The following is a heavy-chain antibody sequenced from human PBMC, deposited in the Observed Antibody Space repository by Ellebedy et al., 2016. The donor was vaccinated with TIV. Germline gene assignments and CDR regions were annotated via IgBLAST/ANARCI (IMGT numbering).Heavy chain of an antibody. D-gene: IGHD3-22*01. Sequence: AASVKVSCKASGYTFTSYYMHWVRQAPGQGLEWMGIINPSGGSTSYPQKFQGRVTMTRDTSTSRVYMELSSLGSEDTAVYYCARGFPVAVPGEGWFDPWGQGTLVIVSS. J-gene: IGHJ5*02. CDR3: ARGFPVAVPGEGWFDP. CDR1: GYTFTSYY. CDR2: INPSGGST. V-gene: IGHV1-46*01.